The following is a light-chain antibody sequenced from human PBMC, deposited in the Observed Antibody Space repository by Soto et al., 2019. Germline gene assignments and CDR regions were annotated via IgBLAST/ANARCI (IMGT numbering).Light chain of an antibody. J-gene: IGKJ2*01. CDR1: QVISSW. CDR3: QQANSFPYT. V-gene: IGKV1-12*01. Sequence: DIQMTQSPSSVSASVGDRVTITCRATQVISSWLAWYQQKPGKAPKLLIYATSNLQSGVPSRFSGSGSGTDFTLTITSLQPEDFATYYGQQANSFPYTCGQGTKLEIK. CDR2: ATS.